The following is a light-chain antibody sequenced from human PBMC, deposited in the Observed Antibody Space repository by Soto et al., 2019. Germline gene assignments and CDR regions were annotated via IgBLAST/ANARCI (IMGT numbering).Light chain of an antibody. CDR1: QSVFSS. CDR2: GSA. Sequence: EIVMTQSPATLSVSPGERATLSCRASQSVFSSLAWYQQRPGQAPRLLIYGSATRATGTPDRFSGSGSGTEFTLTISSLQSEDFAVYYCQQYNNWPRTFGQGTKVDIK. J-gene: IGKJ1*01. CDR3: QQYNNWPRT. V-gene: IGKV3-15*01.